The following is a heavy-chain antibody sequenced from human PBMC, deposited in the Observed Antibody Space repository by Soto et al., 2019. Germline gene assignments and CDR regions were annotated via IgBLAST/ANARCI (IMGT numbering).Heavy chain of an antibody. V-gene: IGHV1-69*02. Sequence: QVQLVQSGAEVKKPGSSVKVSCKASGGTFSRYTINWVRQAPGQGLEWMGRIIPIAAIANYTQKFQGRVTITVDKSSPTAYMELSSLRSDDTAVYYCARGSTIVRGAPSWFEPWGQGTLVTVSS. J-gene: IGHJ5*02. CDR1: GGTFSRYT. CDR3: ARGSTIVRGAPSWFEP. CDR2: IIPIAAIA. D-gene: IGHD3-10*01.